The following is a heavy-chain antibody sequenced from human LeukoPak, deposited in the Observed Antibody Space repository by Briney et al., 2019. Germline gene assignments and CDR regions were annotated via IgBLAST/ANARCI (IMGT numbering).Heavy chain of an antibody. Sequence: GGSLRLSCAASGFTFSSYSMNWVRQAPGKGLEWVSSISSSSSYIYYADSVKGRFTISRDNAKNSLYLQMNSLRAEDTAVYYCARDLGPSGMDVWGQGTTVTVSS. CDR3: ARDLGPSGMDV. V-gene: IGHV3-21*01. J-gene: IGHJ6*02. CDR2: ISSSSSYI. CDR1: GFTFSSYS.